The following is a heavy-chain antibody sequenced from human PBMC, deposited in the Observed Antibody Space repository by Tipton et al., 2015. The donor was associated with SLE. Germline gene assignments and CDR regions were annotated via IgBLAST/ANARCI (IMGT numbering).Heavy chain of an antibody. CDR1: GGSFSGYY. V-gene: IGHV4-34*01. CDR3: ARDQGRWYASFDY. CDR2: INHSGST. D-gene: IGHD6-13*01. J-gene: IGHJ4*02. Sequence: LRLSCAVYGGSFSGYYWSWIRQPPGKGLEWIGEINHSGSTNYNPSLKSRVTISVDTSKNQFSLKLSSVTAADTAVYYCARDQGRWYASFDYWGQGTLVTVSS.